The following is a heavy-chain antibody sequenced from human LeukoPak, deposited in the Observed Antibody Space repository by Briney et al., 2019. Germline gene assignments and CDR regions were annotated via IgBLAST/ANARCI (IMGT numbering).Heavy chain of an antibody. CDR2: ISSSGSTI. CDR3: ARDYYDSSGYYYFDY. V-gene: IGHV3-11*04. CDR1: GFTFSDYY. J-gene: IGHJ4*02. Sequence: GSLRLSCAASGFTFSDYYMSWIRQAPGKGLEWVSYISSSGSTIYYADSVKGRFTISRDNAKNSLYLQMNSLRAEDTAVYYCARDYYDSSGYYYFDYWGQGTLVTVSS. D-gene: IGHD3-22*01.